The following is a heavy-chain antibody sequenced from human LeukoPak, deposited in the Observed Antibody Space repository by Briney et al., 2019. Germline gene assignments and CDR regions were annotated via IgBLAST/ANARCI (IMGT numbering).Heavy chain of an antibody. CDR1: GFTFSDYY. Sequence: GGSLRLSCAASGFTFSDYYMSWIRQAPGKGLEWVSSISSSSSYIYYADSVKGRFTISRDNAKNSLYLQMNSLRAEDTAVYYCARVGNIAAAIDYWGQGTLVTVSS. CDR2: ISSSSSYI. D-gene: IGHD6-13*01. V-gene: IGHV3-11*06. J-gene: IGHJ4*02. CDR3: ARVGNIAAAIDY.